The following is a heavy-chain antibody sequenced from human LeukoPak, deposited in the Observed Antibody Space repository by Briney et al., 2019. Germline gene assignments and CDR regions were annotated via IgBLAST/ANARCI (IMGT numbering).Heavy chain of an antibody. CDR1: GGTFSSYA. D-gene: IGHD7-27*01. Sequence: SVKVSCKASGGTFSSYAISWVRQAPGQGLEWMGGIIPIFGTANYAQKFQGRVTITTDESTSTAYMELSSLRSEDTAVYYCAMNRHRNWGSGGFFDYWGQGTLVTVSS. J-gene: IGHJ4*02. CDR2: IIPIFGTA. CDR3: AMNRHRNWGSGGFFDY. V-gene: IGHV1-69*05.